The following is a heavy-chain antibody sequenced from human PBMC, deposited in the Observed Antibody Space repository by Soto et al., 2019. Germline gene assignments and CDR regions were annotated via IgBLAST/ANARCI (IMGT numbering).Heavy chain of an antibody. D-gene: IGHD2-8*01. CDR2: ISLYSDGT. Sequence: VQLVQSGGEVKRPGASVKVSCKTSGYTFSNYGITWVRQAPGQPLEWLGWISLYSDGTNYAQKFQGWVTMTTDTSISTASMELTRLTSDDTAIYYCARGDSTDCSNGVCSFFYNHDMDVWGQGTTVTVSS. CDR1: GYTFSNYG. J-gene: IGHJ6*02. V-gene: IGHV1-2*04. CDR3: ARGDSTDCSNGVCSFFYNHDMDV.